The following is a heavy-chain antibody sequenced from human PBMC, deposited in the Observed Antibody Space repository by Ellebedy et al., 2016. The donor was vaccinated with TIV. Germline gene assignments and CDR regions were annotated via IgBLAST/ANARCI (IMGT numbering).Heavy chain of an antibody. D-gene: IGHD3-10*01. CDR3: ERSITMVRGSGLWGEDN. CDR1: GFTFSSYA. J-gene: IGHJ4*02. CDR2: ISGSGGST. Sequence: GGSLRLSCAASGFTFSSYAMSWVRQAPGKGLEWVSAISGSGGSTYYADSVKGRFTISRDNSKNTLYLQMNSLRSEDTAVYYCERSITMVRGSGLWGEDNWGQGTLVTVSS. V-gene: IGHV3-23*01.